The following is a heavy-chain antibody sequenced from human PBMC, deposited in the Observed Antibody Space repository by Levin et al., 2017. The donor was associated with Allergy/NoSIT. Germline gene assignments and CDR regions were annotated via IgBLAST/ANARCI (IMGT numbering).Heavy chain of an antibody. Sequence: SQTLSLTCTVSGGSISSFYWSWIRQPPGKGLEWIGYIYYSGSTNYNPPLKSRVTISVDTSKNQFSLKLSSVTAADTAVYYCARRGSSWAHNWFDPWGQGTLVTVSS. J-gene: IGHJ5*02. CDR2: IYYSGST. CDR1: GGSISSFY. D-gene: IGHD6-13*01. CDR3: ARRGSSWAHNWFDP. V-gene: IGHV4-59*08.